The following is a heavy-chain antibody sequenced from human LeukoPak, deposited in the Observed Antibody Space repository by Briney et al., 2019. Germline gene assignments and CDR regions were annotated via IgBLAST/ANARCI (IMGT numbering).Heavy chain of an antibody. CDR2: IKQDGSEK. Sequence: GGSLRLSCAASGVTFSTYWMHWVRQAPGKGLEWVANIKQDGSEKYYVDSVKGRFTISRDNAKISLYLQMNSLRAEDTAVYYCASEDGYFDYWGQGTLVTVSS. J-gene: IGHJ4*02. V-gene: IGHV3-7*01. CDR1: GVTFSTYW. D-gene: IGHD5-24*01. CDR3: ASEDGYFDY.